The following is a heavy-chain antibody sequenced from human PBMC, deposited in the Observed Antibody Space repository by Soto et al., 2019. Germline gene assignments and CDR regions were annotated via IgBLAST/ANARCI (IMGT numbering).Heavy chain of an antibody. V-gene: IGHV3-21*01. CDR1: GFTFSSYS. CDR2: ISSSSSYI. D-gene: IGHD6-13*01. CDR3: ASRRAAAGPLHY. Sequence: EVPLVESGGGLVKPGGSLRLSCAASGFTFSSYSMNWVRQAPGKGLEWVSSISSSSSYIYYADSVKGRFTISRENAKSSLDLQMNSLRAEDTAVYYWASRRAAAGPLHYWGQGSLVTVFS. J-gene: IGHJ4*02.